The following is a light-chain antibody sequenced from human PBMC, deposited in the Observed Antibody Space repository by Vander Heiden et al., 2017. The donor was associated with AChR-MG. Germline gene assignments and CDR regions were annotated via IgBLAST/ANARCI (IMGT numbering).Light chain of an antibody. Sequence: ELVLTQSPANLSFSPGERAILPCRASQSVGTFLDWFQQKPGQAPRRIIFDASMRATGVPARFSGSDSGTHFTLTISSLEPEYSAVYYCHQRGYWPRTFGQGTTVEI. CDR3: HQRGYWPRT. CDR1: QSVGTF. CDR2: DAS. J-gene: IGKJ1*01. V-gene: IGKV3-11*01.